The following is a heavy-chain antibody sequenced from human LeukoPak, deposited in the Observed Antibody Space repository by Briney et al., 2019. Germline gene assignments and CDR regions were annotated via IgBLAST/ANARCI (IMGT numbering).Heavy chain of an antibody. V-gene: IGHV1-46*01. J-gene: IGHJ4*02. Sequence: ASVKVSCKASGYTFISYFIHCVRQAPGQGLEWMGMINPNGGDTSYSQNFQGRVTMTTDTSTSTVYMELSSLRSEDTALYYCARVLNWSYDYWGQGTLVTVSS. CDR2: INPNGGDT. CDR3: ARVLNWSYDY. CDR1: GYTFISYF. D-gene: IGHD1-7*01.